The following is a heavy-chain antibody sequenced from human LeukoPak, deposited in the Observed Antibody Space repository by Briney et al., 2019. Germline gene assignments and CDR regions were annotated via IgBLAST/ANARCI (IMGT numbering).Heavy chain of an antibody. J-gene: IGHJ5*02. Sequence: GGSLRLSCAASGFTFSSYAMNWVRQAPGKGLEWVSGVSPSGGNTFYADAVKGRFTISRDNSKNTLYLQMNSLRAEDTAVYYCAKGYYDILTFDPWGQGTLVTVSS. CDR2: VSPSGGNT. D-gene: IGHD3-9*01. CDR3: AKGYYDILTFDP. CDR1: GFTFSSYA. V-gene: IGHV3-23*01.